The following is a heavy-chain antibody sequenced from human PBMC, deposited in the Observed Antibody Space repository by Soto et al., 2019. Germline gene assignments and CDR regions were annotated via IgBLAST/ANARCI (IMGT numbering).Heavy chain of an antibody. CDR1: GYSFTKYH. J-gene: IGHJ4*02. Sequence: ASVKVSCKASGYSFTKYHMHWVRQAPGQGLEWMGWINPGSGVTNQAQKFKGRVTMTRDTSITTTYMELNSLTSDDTAVYYCARVAGHKNARFDTWGQGALVTVSS. D-gene: IGHD1-1*01. CDR3: ARVAGHKNARFDT. V-gene: IGHV1-2*02. CDR2: INPGSGVT.